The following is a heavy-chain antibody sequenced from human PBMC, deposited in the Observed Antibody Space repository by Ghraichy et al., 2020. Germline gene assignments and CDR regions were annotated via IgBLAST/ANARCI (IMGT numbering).Heavy chain of an antibody. CDR3: ARVPRWHYYYMDV. Sequence: SETLSLTCTVSGGSISSYYWSWIRQPPGKGLEWIGYIYYSGSTNYNPSLKSRVTISVDTSKNQFSLKLSSVTAADTAVYYCARVPRWHYYYMDVWGKGTTVTVSS. D-gene: IGHD6-13*01. CDR2: IYYSGST. CDR1: GGSISSYY. V-gene: IGHV4-59*01. J-gene: IGHJ6*03.